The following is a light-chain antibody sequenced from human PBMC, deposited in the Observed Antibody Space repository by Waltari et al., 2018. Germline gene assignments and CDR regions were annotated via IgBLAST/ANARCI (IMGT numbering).Light chain of an antibody. CDR3: GVWDSSLSAYV. Sequence: QSLAPPPPSRSALPEQIVSISCPGRSSTLARHHAPGYKQHRGTAPKLLIYETDKRPSVIPDRFSGSKSGTSATLGITGLQTGDEADYYCGVWDSSLSAYVFGPGT. V-gene: IGLV1-51*02. J-gene: IGLJ1*01. CDR1: SSTLARHH. CDR2: ETD.